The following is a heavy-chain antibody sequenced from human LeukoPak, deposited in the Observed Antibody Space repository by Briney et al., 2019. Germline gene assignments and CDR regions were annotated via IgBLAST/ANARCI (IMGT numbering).Heavy chain of an antibody. CDR2: INTNTGNP. CDR1: GHTFTSYA. Sequence: ASVKVSCKASGHTFTSYAMNWVRQAPGQGLEWMGWINTNTGNPTYAQGFTGRFVFSLDTSVSTAYLQISSLKAEDTAVYYCARDTGPYGSGSYNNWFDPWGQGTLVTVSS. CDR3: ARDTGPYGSGSYNNWFDP. V-gene: IGHV7-4-1*02. J-gene: IGHJ5*02. D-gene: IGHD3-10*01.